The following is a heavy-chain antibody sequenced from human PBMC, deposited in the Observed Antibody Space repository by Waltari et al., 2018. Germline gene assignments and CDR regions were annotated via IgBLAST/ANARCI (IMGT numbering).Heavy chain of an antibody. D-gene: IGHD2-15*01. V-gene: IGHV5-51*01. J-gene: IGHJ5*02. Sequence: EVQLEQSGAEVKEPGESLKISCKGSGYTFSSQWIAWVRQMPGQGLEWMGIIYPGDSDTRYSPSFQGQVTISADKSISTAYLKWRSLKASVTGIYYCARRGRGEEGRWFDPWGQGTMVTVSS. CDR2: IYPGDSDT. CDR1: GYTFSSQW. CDR3: ARRGRGEEGRWFDP.